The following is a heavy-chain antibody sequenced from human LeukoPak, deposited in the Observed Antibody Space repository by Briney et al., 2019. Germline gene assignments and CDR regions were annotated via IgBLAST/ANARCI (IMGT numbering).Heavy chain of an antibody. CDR1: GFTFSSYA. CDR2: ISWNSGSI. V-gene: IGHV3-9*03. CDR3: EKETYWGGFDP. D-gene: IGHD2-21*01. J-gene: IGHJ5*02. Sequence: PGGSLRLSCAASGFTFSSYAMSWVRQAPGKGLEWVSGISWNSGSIGYADSVKGRFTISRDNAKNSLYLQMNSLRAEDMALYYCEKETYWGGFDPWGQGTLVTVSS.